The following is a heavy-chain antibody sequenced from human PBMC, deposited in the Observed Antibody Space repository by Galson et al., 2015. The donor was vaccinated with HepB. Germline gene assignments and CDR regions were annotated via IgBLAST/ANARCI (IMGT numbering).Heavy chain of an antibody. D-gene: IGHD2-15*01. CDR3: ARDSVVARADPVVY. Sequence: SVKVSCKASGGTFSSYGISWVRQAPGQGLEWMGRIIPILGVANYAQKFQGRVTITADKSTSTAYMELSGLRSEDTAMYYCARDSVVARADPVVYWGQGTLVTVSS. J-gene: IGHJ4*02. CDR1: GGTFSSYG. V-gene: IGHV1-69*04. CDR2: IIPILGVA.